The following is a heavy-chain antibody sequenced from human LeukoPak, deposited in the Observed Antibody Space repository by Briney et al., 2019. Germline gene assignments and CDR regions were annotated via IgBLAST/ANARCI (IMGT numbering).Heavy chain of an antibody. J-gene: IGHJ4*02. CDR3: ARAVTMIVVGYFDY. Sequence: SETLSLTCTVSGGSISSSSYYWGWIRQPPGKGLEWIGSIYYSGSTYYNPSLKSRVTISVDTSKNQFSLKLSSVTAADTAVYYCARAVTMIVVGYFDYWGQGTLVTVSS. CDR2: IYYSGST. V-gene: IGHV4-39*01. D-gene: IGHD3-22*01. CDR1: GGSISSSSYY.